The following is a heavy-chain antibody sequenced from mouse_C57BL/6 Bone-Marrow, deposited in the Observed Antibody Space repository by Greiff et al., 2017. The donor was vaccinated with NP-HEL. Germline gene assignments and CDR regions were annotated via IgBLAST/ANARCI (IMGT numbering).Heavy chain of an antibody. D-gene: IGHD1-1*01. CDR3: ARVLNYYGSSYAWFAY. J-gene: IGHJ3*01. CDR2: IYPRSGNT. Sequence: QVQLKESGAELARPGASVKLSCKASGYTFTSYGISWVKQRTGQGLEWIGEIYPRSGNTYYNEKFKGKATLTADKSSSTAYMELRSLTSEDSAVYFCARVLNYYGSSYAWFAYWGQGTLVTVSA. CDR1: GYTFTSYG. V-gene: IGHV1-81*01.